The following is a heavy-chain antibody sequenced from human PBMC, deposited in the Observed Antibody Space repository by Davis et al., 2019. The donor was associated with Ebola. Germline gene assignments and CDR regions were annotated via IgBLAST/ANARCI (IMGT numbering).Heavy chain of an antibody. D-gene: IGHD3-9*01. J-gene: IGHJ6*02. CDR2: ISAYNGNT. V-gene: IGHV1-18*04. Sequence: AASVKVSCKASGYTFTSYGISWVRQAPGQGLAWMGWISAYNGNTNYAQKLQGRVTMTTDTSTSTAYMELRSLRSDDTAVYYCARDEYYDILTGFPLSAAYGMDVWGQGTTVTVSS. CDR3: ARDEYYDILTGFPLSAAYGMDV. CDR1: GYTFTSYG.